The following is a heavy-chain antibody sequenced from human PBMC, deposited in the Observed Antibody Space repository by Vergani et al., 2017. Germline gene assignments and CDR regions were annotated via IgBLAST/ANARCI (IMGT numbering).Heavy chain of an antibody. D-gene: IGHD3-10*01. V-gene: IGHV4-39*07. CDR1: GGSISSSSYY. CDR2: IYYSGST. J-gene: IGHJ4*02. Sequence: QLQLQESGPGLVKPSETLSLTCTVSGGSISSSSYYWGWIRQPPGKGLEWIGSIYYSGSTYYNPSLKSRVTISVDTSKNQFSLKLSSVTAADTAVYYCRYYYGSGRPYYFDYWGQGTLVTVSS. CDR3: RYYYGSGRPYYFDY.